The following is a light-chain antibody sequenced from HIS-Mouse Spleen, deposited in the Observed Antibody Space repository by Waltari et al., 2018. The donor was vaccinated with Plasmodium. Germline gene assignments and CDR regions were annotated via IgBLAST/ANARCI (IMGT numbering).Light chain of an antibody. CDR2: EDS. J-gene: IGLJ3*02. CDR3: YSTDSSGNHRV. Sequence: SYELTQPPSVSVSPGQTARIPCSGAAFPKQYAYWYQQKSGQAPVLVIFEDSKRPPGIPERFSGSSSGTMATLTISGAQVEDEADYYCYSTDSSGNHRVFGGGTKLTVL. V-gene: IGLV3-10*01. CDR1: AFPKQY.